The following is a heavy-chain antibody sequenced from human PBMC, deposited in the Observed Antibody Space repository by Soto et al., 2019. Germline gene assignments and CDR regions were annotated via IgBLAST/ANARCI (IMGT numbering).Heavy chain of an antibody. CDR3: ARDRQSSGWLHAFDI. CDR1: GFTVSSNY. Sequence: EVQLVESGGGLVQPGGSLRLSCAASGFTVSSNYMSWVRQAPGKGLEWVSVIFTAGSTYYADSVKDRFTISRHSSMNTVYLQMDSLRAEDTAVYYCARDRQSSGWLHAFDIWGQGTMVTVSS. CDR2: IFTAGST. J-gene: IGHJ3*02. D-gene: IGHD6-19*01. V-gene: IGHV3-53*04.